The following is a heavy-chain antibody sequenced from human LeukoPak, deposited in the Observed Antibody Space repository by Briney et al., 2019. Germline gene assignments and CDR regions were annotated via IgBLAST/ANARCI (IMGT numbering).Heavy chain of an antibody. CDR1: GGSISSYY. CDR3: ASSSPVWSGYYSYYYYYIDV. CDR2: IYYSGST. J-gene: IGHJ6*03. D-gene: IGHD3-3*01. V-gene: IGHV4-59*01. Sequence: SETLSLTCTVSGGSISSYYWSWIRQPPGKGLEWIGYIYYSGSTNYNPSLKSRVTISVDTSKNQFSLKLSSVTAADTAVYYYASSSPVWSGYYSYYYYYIDVWGKGTTVTVSS.